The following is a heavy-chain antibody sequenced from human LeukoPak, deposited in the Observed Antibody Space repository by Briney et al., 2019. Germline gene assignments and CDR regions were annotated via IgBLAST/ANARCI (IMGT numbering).Heavy chain of an antibody. D-gene: IGHD1-1*01. CDR2: IYYSGNT. CDR1: GASIGSYY. CDR3: AREGLTTIGVIDV. J-gene: IGHJ6*03. Sequence: SETLSLTCSVSGASIGSYYWIWIRQPPGKGPEWPGTIYYSGNTKYNSSLKSRVSILADTSDNQFSLRLSSVTAADTAVYYCAREGLTTIGVIDVWGKGTTVTVSS. V-gene: IGHV4-59*01.